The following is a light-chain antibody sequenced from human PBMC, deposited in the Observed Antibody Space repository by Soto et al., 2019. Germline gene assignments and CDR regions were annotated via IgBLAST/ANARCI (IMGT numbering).Light chain of an antibody. CDR2: GTS. J-gene: IGKJ1*01. CDR1: QSVSSSY. Sequence: EIVLTQSPDTLSSSAGERATLSCRASQSVSSSYLAWYQQTPGQAPRLLIYGTSNRATGIPDRFSGSGSGTDFTLTISRLEPEDFAVYYCQQYGNSRWTFGQGTKVEIK. V-gene: IGKV3-20*01. CDR3: QQYGNSRWT.